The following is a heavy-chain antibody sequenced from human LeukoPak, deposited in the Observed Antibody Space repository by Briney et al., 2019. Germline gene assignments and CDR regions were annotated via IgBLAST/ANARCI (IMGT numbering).Heavy chain of an antibody. V-gene: IGHV4-34*01. Sequence: SETLSLTCAVYGGSFSGYYWSWIRQPPGKGLEWIGEINHSGSTNYNPSLKSRVTISVDTSKNQFSLKLSSVTAADTAVYYCARRGYSSSWFDYWGQGTLVTVPS. CDR3: ARRGYSSSWFDY. CDR2: INHSGST. J-gene: IGHJ4*02. CDR1: GGSFSGYY. D-gene: IGHD6-13*01.